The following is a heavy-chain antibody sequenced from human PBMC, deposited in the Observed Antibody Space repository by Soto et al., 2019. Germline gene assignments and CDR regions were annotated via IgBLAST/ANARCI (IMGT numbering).Heavy chain of an antibody. D-gene: IGHD1-1*01. J-gene: IGHJ3*01. V-gene: IGHV3-23*01. CDR2: LSRGGGTT. CDR1: GFTFSSHG. CDR3: AKGGQLRTDGVDV. Sequence: EAQLLESGGDWAQPGGSLRLSCAASGFTFSSHGMSWVRQAPGKGLEWIAGLSRGGGTTYYADSVKGRFTISRDNSKNTLDLIMNRLKVEDTALYYWAKGGQLRTDGVDVWGQGTMVTL.